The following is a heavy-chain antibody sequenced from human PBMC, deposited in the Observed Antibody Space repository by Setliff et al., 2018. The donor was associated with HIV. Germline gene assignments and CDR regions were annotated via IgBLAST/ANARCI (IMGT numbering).Heavy chain of an antibody. J-gene: IGHJ4*02. Sequence: NLSLTCTVSGGSISSSSYYWGWIRQPPGKGLEWIGSIYYSGSTYYNPSPKSRVTISVDTSKNQFSLKLSSVTAADTAVYYCARHRLVGLYSSGYLDYWGQGTLVTGSS. CDR3: ARHRLVGLYSSGYLDY. V-gene: IGHV4-39*01. CDR2: IYYSGST. CDR1: GGSISSSSYY. D-gene: IGHD6-19*01.